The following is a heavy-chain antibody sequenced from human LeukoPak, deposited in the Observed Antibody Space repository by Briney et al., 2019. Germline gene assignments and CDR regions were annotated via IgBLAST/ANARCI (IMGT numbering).Heavy chain of an antibody. Sequence: GGSLRLSCAASGFXFSSYWIHWVRQAPGKGLVWVSRINSDGSSINYADSVKGRFTISRDDAKNTLYLQMNSLRAEDTAVYYCTRVMRWDGVVMPAANGWFDPWGQGTLVTVSS. D-gene: IGHD3-16*01. CDR3: TRVMRWDGVVMPAANGWFDP. CDR1: GFXFSSYW. V-gene: IGHV3-74*01. CDR2: INSDGSSI. J-gene: IGHJ5*02.